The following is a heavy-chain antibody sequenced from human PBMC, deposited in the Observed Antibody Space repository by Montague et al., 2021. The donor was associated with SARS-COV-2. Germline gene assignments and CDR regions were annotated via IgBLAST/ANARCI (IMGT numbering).Heavy chain of an antibody. D-gene: IGHD1-26*01. J-gene: IGHJ6*02. Sequence: SETLSLTCTVSGGSISNYYWSWIRQPPGKGLEWIGYIHYSGSTSSHPSLKGRGTISIDTSKNQFSLNLSSVTAADTAIYYCARHGREGATTYSCGLDVWGQGTTVTVSS. CDR2: IHYSGST. CDR1: GGSISNYY. V-gene: IGHV4-59*08. CDR3: ARHGREGATTYSCGLDV.